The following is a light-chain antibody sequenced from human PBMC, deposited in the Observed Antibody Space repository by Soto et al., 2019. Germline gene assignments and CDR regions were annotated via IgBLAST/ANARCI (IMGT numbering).Light chain of an antibody. V-gene: IGKV3-15*01. Sequence: EVVMTQSPATLSVPPGEIATLSFRASQSVSSNLAWYQQKPGQAPRLLIYGASTRAAGIPDRFSGSGSGTDFTLTITGLEPEDFAVYYCQQYGSSPITFGQGTRLEIK. CDR3: QQYGSSPIT. J-gene: IGKJ5*01. CDR1: QSVSSN. CDR2: GAS.